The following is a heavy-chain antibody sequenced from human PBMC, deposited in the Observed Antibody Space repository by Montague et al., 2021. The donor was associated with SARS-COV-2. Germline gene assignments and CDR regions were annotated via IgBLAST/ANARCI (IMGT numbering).Heavy chain of an antibody. CDR1: GGSISSYY. J-gene: IGHJ6*02. D-gene: IGHD3-3*01. CDR3: ARDKPDYVFWPGYGMDV. V-gene: IGHV4-59*01. CDR2: IYYSGST. Sequence: SETLSLTCTVSGGSISSYYWSWIRQPPGKGLEWIGDIYYSGSTNYNPSLKSRVTISVDTSKNQFSLKLSSVTAADTAVYYCARDKPDYVFWPGYGMDVWGQGTTVTVSS.